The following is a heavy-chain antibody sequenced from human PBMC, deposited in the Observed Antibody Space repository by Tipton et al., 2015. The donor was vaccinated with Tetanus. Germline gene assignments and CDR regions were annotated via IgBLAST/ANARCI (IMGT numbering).Heavy chain of an antibody. CDR3: ARATSTGPAYNWFDP. Sequence: LRLSCTVSGGSINNYYWSWIRQPPGKGLEWIGYVYYSGSTNYNPSLKSRVTISVDTSKNQFSLKLSSVTAADTAVYYCARATSTGPAYNWFDPWGQGTLVTVSS. CDR2: VYYSGST. J-gene: IGHJ5*02. CDR1: GGSINNYY. V-gene: IGHV4-59*01. D-gene: IGHD2-8*02.